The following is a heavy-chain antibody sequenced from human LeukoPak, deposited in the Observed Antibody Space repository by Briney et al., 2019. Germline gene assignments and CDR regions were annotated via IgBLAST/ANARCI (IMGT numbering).Heavy chain of an antibody. V-gene: IGHV4-4*07. D-gene: IGHD3-3*01. CDR2: IYTSGSI. J-gene: IGHJ6*03. CDR1: GGSISSYY. CDR3: ARDQVDFWSGYSPSGYMDV. Sequence: PSESLSLTCTVSGGSISSYYWSWIRQPAGKGLEWIGRIYTSGSINYNPSLKSRVTISVDKSKNQFSLKLSSVTAADTAVYYCARDQVDFWSGYSPSGYMDVWGKGTTVTVSS.